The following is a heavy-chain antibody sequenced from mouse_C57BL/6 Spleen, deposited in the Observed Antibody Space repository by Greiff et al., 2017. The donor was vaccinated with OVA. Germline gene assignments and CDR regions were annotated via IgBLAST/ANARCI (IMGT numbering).Heavy chain of an antibody. V-gene: IGHV14-4*01. J-gene: IGHJ2*01. CDR2: IDPENGDP. CDR1: GFNIKDDY. Sequence: EVQGVESGAELVRPGASVKLSCTASGFNIKDDYMHWVKQRPEQGLEWIGWIDPENGDPEYASQFKGKATITAYTSSNTAYLQLSCLTSEDTAVYYFTTGAMVTYYFDYRGQGTTLTVSS. D-gene: IGHD2-2*01. CDR3: TTGAMVTYYFDY.